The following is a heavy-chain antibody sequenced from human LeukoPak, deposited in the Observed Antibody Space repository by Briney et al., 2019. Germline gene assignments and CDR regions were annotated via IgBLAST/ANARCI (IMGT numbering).Heavy chain of an antibody. Sequence: GGSLRLSCAASGFTFSSYAMSWVRLAPGKGLEWVANIKEDGTETYYVDSVKGRFTISRDNAKNSLYLQMNSLRVEDTAVYYCAKEGRSLQTYWGQGTLVTVSS. J-gene: IGHJ4*02. CDR1: GFTFSSYA. D-gene: IGHD5-24*01. CDR3: AKEGRSLQTY. V-gene: IGHV3-7*03. CDR2: IKEDGTET.